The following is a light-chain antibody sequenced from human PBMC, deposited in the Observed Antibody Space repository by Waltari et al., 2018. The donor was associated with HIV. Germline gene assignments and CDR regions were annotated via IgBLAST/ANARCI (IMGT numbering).Light chain of an antibody. CDR3: AAWDASLSVWV. V-gene: IGLV1-47*01. Sequence: QSVLTQPPSASGTPGQRVTISCSGSSSNIGSNYVYWYRQLPGTAPKLLIYRSNQRPSGVPDRCSGSKSGTSASLAISGLRSENEADYYCAAWDASLSVWVFGGGTKLTVL. CDR2: RSN. CDR1: SSNIGSNY. J-gene: IGLJ3*02.